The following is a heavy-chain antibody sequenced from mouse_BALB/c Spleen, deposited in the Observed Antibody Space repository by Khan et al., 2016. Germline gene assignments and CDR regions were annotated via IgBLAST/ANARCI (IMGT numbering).Heavy chain of an antibody. V-gene: IGHV5-6-5*01. CDR1: GFTFSSYA. CDR3: AREENALDY. J-gene: IGHJ4*01. Sequence: EVELVESGGGLVKPGGSLKFSCAASGFTFSSYAMSWVRQTPEKRLEWVASISSGGTTYYPDSVKGRFTLSRDDARNILYLQMNRLRSEDTAIYYCAREENALDYWGQGTSVTVSS. CDR2: ISSGGTT.